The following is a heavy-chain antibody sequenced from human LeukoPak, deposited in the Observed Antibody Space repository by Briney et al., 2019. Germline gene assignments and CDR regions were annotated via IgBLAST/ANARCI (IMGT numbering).Heavy chain of an antibody. CDR2: INHGGST. J-gene: IGHJ4*02. D-gene: IGHD2-8*01. CDR1: GGSFSGYY. V-gene: IGHV4-34*01. Sequence: PSETLSLTCAVYGGSFSGYYWSWIRQPPGKGLEWIGEINHGGSTNYSPSLKSRVTISVDTSKNQFSLKLSSVTAADTAVYYCARSSHGLADYWGQGTLVTVSS. CDR3: ARSSHGLADY.